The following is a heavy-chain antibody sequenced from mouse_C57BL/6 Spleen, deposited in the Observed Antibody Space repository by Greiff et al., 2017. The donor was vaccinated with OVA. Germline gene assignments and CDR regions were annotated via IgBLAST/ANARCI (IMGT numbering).Heavy chain of an antibody. CDR3: TREGRLAD. CDR1: GYTFPDYE. D-gene: IGHD3-1*01. V-gene: IGHV1-15*01. J-gene: IGHJ3*01. Sequence: QVQLQQSGAELVRPGASVTLSCKASGYTFPDYEMHWVKQTPVHGLEWIGAIDPETGGTAYNQKFKGKAILTADQSSSTASMELRSLTSEDSAVYYCTREGRLADWGPGTLVTVSA. CDR2: IDPETGGT.